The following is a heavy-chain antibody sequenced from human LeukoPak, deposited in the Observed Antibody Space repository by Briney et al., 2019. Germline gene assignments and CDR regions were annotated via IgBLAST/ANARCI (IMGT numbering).Heavy chain of an antibody. J-gene: IGHJ4*02. Sequence: PGGSLRLSCVASGFSFSSSWMAWVRQAPGKGRQWVANINHDGSVKNYLGSVKGRFAISRDNAQNSFYLQMNSLETDDTAVYYCAKNSYSKGDYWGQGTLVTVSS. CDR2: INHDGSVK. CDR3: AKNSYSKGDY. V-gene: IGHV3-7*01. CDR1: GFSFSSSW. D-gene: IGHD4-11*01.